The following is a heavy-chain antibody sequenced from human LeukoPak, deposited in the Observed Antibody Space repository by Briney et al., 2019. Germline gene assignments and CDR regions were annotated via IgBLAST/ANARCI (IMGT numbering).Heavy chain of an antibody. CDR3: VRGNDYGGPHY. CDR1: GFTFSSYW. D-gene: IGHD4-23*01. V-gene: IGHV3-74*01. CDR2: IDRDGSRI. Sequence: GGSLRLSCAVSGFTFSSYWMHWVCQAPGKGLVWVSRIDRDGSRINYADSVKGRFTISRDNGKNTLFLQMNSLRAEDAAVYYCVRGNDYGGPHYWGQGTLVTVSS. J-gene: IGHJ4*02.